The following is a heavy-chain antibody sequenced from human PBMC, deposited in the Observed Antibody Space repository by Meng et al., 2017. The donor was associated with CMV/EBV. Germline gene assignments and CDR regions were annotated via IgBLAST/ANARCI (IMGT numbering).Heavy chain of an antibody. J-gene: IGHJ4*02. Sequence: ASVKVSCKASGYTFTSYGISWVRQAPGQGLEWMGWISAYSGGTNYAQKFQGRVTMTRDTSISTAYMELSRLRSDDTAVYYCARTPMVRGVISHFDYWGQGTLVTVSS. CDR2: ISAYSGGT. D-gene: IGHD3-10*01. CDR1: GYTFTSYG. CDR3: ARTPMVRGVISHFDY. V-gene: IGHV1-2*02.